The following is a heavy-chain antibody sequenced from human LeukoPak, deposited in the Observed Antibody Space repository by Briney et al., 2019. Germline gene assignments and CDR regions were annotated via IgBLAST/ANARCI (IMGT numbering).Heavy chain of an antibody. CDR3: ARGYDSSGYCDY. CDR1: GYTFTSYD. J-gene: IGHJ4*02. D-gene: IGHD3-22*01. CDR2: MNPNSGNT. Sequence: ASVKVSCKASGYTFTSYDINWVRQATGQGLERMGWMNPNSGNTGYAQKFQGRVTMTRNTSISTAYMELSSLRSEDTAVYYCARGYDSSGYCDYWGQGTLVTVSS. V-gene: IGHV1-8*01.